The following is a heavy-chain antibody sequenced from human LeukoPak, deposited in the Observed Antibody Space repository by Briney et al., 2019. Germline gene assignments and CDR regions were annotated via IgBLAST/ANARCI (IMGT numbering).Heavy chain of an antibody. J-gene: IGHJ5*02. CDR2: ISGSSSTI. Sequence: GGSLRLSCAASGFTFSSYAMSWVRQAPGKGLEWVSAISGSSSTIYYADSVKGRFTISRDNAKNSLYLQMNSLRAEDTAVYYCARDRNILGFDPWGQGTLVTVSS. D-gene: IGHD3-9*01. CDR1: GFTFSSYA. CDR3: ARDRNILGFDP. V-gene: IGHV3-48*01.